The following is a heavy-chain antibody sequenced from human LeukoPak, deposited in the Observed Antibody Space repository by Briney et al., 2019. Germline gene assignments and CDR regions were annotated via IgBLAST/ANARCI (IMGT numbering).Heavy chain of an antibody. CDR3: ARDLSGISSATDAFDM. D-gene: IGHD1-14*01. J-gene: IGHJ3*02. CDR1: GYTFTAYY. V-gene: IGHV1-2*06. Sequence: ASVKVSCKASGYTFTAYYIHWVRQAPGQGLEWMGRINPNSGGTDSAQRFQGRVTMTRDMSMNTAYMELSRLRSDDTAVYYCARDLSGISSATDAFDMWGQGTMVTVSS. CDR2: INPNSGGT.